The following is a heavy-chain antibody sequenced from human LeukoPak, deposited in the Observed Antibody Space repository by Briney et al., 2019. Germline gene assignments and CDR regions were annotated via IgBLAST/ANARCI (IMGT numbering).Heavy chain of an antibody. J-gene: IGHJ6*02. Sequence: GGSLRLSCAASGFTFSSYWMGWVRQAPGKGLEWVANIKQDGGEKYYVDSVKGRFTISRDNAKNSLYLQMNSLRAEDTAVYYCARKDILTGYGYYYYYGMDVWGQGTTVTVSS. CDR1: GFTFSSYW. D-gene: IGHD3-9*01. V-gene: IGHV3-7*01. CDR3: ARKDILTGYGYYYYYGMDV. CDR2: IKQDGGEK.